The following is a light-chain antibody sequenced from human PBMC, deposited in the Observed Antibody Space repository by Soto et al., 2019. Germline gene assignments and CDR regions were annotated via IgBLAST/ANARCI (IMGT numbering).Light chain of an antibody. CDR2: AAS. J-gene: IGKJ4*02. CDR1: QSISTS. V-gene: IGKV1-39*01. CDR3: QSSYIMPLT. Sequence: DIQMTQSPASLSASVGDRITITCRASQSISTSLNWYQQKPGKAPKLLIYAASTLQSGVPSRFRGGGSGTEYPLTISSVQSEDFANYSCQSSYIMPLTFGGGTKVEIK.